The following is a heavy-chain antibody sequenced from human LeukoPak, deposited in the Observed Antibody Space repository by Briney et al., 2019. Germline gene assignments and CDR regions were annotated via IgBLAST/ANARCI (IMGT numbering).Heavy chain of an antibody. J-gene: IGHJ6*03. CDR3: ARGKYNWNYYYYMDV. D-gene: IGHD1-20*01. CDR1: GGTFSSYA. V-gene: IGHV1-69*05. CDR2: IIPIFGTA. Sequence: ASVKVSCKASGGTFSSYAISWVRQAPGQGLEWMGGIIPIFGTANYAQKFKGRVTITTDESTSTAYMELSSLRSEDTAVYYCARGKYNWNYYYYMDVWGKGTTVTVSS.